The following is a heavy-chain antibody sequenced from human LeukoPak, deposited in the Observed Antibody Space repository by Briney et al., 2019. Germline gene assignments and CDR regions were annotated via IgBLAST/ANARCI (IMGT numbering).Heavy chain of an antibody. V-gene: IGHV4-39*07. D-gene: IGHD2-2*01. J-gene: IGHJ3*02. CDR1: GGSISSSSYY. CDR3: ARDPCSSTSCYHNAFDI. Sequence: SETLSLTCTVSGGSISSSSYYWGWIRQPPGKGLEWIGSIYYSGSTYYNPSLKSRVTMSVDTSKNQFSLKLSSVTAADTAVYYCARDPCSSTSCYHNAFDIWGQGTMVTVSS. CDR2: IYYSGST.